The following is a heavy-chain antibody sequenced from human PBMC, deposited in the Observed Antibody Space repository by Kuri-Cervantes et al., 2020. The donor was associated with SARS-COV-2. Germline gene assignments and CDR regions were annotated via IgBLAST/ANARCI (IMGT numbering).Heavy chain of an antibody. CDR1: GGSISSYY. CDR2: IYYSGST. CDR3: ARGVVVVPAAVIFFDY. V-gene: IGHV4-59*01. D-gene: IGHD2-2*01. J-gene: IGHJ4*02. Sequence: SETLSLTCTVSGGSISSYYWSWIRQPPGKGLEWIGYIYYSGSTNYNPSLKSRVTISVDTSKNQFSLKLSSVTAADTAVYYCARGVVVVPAAVIFFDYWGQGTPVTVSS.